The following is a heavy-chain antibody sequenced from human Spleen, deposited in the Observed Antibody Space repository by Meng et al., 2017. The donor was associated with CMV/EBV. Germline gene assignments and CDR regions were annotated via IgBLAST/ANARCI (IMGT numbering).Heavy chain of an antibody. V-gene: IGHV1-69*13. J-gene: IGHJ3*02. CDR1: GGTFSTYA. CDR3: AIPYWADTFDI. Sequence: SVKVSCKASGGTFSTYAISWVRQAPGQGLEWMGGIIPLYGRPNYAQKFQGRVTITADESTTTGYMELSRLRSEDTAVYYCAIPYWADTFDIWGQGTMVTVSS. CDR2: IIPLYGRP. D-gene: IGHD2-15*01.